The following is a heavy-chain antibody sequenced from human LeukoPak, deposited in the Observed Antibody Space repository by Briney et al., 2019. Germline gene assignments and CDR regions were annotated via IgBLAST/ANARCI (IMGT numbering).Heavy chain of an antibody. CDR1: GGSITGYY. Sequence: SETLSLTCTVSGGSITGYYWSWIRQSPAKGLEWIGYIYYSGSTNYNPSLKSRLTISVDTSKNQFSLKLSSVTATDTAVYYCARQSPAAAGQGLDYWGQGTLVTASS. J-gene: IGHJ4*02. D-gene: IGHD6-13*01. CDR3: ARQSPAAAGQGLDY. CDR2: IYYSGST. V-gene: IGHV4-59*08.